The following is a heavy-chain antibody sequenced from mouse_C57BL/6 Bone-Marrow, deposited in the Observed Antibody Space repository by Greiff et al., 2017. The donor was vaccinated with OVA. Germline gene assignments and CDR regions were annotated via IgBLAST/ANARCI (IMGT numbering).Heavy chain of an antibody. CDR2: IYPRSGNT. CDR1: GYTFTSYG. D-gene: IGHD4-1*01. V-gene: IGHV1-81*01. Sequence: QVQLQQSGAELARPGASVKLSCKASGYTFTSYGISWVKQRTGQGLEWIGEIYPRSGNTYYNEKFKGKATLTADKSSSTAYMELRSLTSAVSSVYFCARGKLGRGGYWGQGTTLTVSS. J-gene: IGHJ2*01. CDR3: ARGKLGRGGY.